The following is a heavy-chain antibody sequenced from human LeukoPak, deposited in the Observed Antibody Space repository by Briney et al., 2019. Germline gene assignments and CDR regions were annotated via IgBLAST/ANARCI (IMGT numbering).Heavy chain of an antibody. D-gene: IGHD6-19*01. CDR1: GFTFDDYA. V-gene: IGHV3-9*01. CDR3: TRGTRNSGWYGEFDH. Sequence: GGSLRLSCAASGFTFDDYAMHWVRQIPGKGLEWVSSITWNSGNIGYADSAKGRFTISRDNAKNSLYLQMNSLRLDDTAFYYCTRGTRNSGWYGEFDHWGEGSMVTVSS. CDR2: ITWNSGNI. J-gene: IGHJ4*02.